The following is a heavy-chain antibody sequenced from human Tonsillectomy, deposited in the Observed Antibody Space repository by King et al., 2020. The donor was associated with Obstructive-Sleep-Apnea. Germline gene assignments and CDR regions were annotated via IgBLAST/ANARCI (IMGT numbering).Heavy chain of an antibody. V-gene: IGHV5-51*01. CDR1: VYIFPNYW. D-gene: IGHD2-8*02. J-gene: IGHJ5*01. CDR2: IYPGFSDT. CDR3: ALTSTGWFVS. Sequence: EVQLVQSGAEVKKPGEALKISCQGSVYIFPNYWIGWVGRMPGKGLEGMGIIYPGFSDTEYSPSFHGQVTTSVDKSNRSAYLQWSSLRASDTAIYYCALTSTGWFVSWGQGTLVTVSS.